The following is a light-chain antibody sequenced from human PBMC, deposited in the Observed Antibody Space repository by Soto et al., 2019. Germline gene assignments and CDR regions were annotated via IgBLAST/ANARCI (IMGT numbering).Light chain of an antibody. Sequence: DIQMTQSPPTLSASIGDSVTITCRASQSIRTWLAWHQQKPGKAPNLLIYRASSLGSGVSSRFSGSGSGTEFTLTISSLQPGDFATYYCQQYDSFPITFGQGTRLEIK. CDR1: QSIRTW. CDR2: RAS. CDR3: QQYDSFPIT. V-gene: IGKV1-5*03. J-gene: IGKJ5*01.